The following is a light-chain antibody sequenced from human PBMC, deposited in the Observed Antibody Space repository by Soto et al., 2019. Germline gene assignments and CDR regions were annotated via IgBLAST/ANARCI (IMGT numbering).Light chain of an antibody. V-gene: IGKV1-39*01. Sequence: DIQMTQSPSSLSASVGDRVTITFRASQSISSYLNWYQREPGKAPKLLIYAASSLQSGVPSRFSGSGSGTDFTLTINRLEPEDFAVYYCQQHISWPLTFGGGTKVDIK. CDR3: QQHISWPLT. J-gene: IGKJ4*01. CDR2: AAS. CDR1: QSISSY.